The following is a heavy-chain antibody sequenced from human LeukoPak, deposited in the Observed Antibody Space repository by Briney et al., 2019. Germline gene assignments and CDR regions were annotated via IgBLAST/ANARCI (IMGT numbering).Heavy chain of an antibody. CDR1: GGPISSGNSY. V-gene: IGHV4-30-4*01. D-gene: IGHD3-3*01. CDR3: ARDVRFYFDS. CDR2: ISYSGST. Sequence: SQTLPLTCTVSGGPISSGNSYWSSIPQPPGKGLEWIGYISYSGSTYYTPSLKSRVTMSVDTSKNQFSLKLSSVTAADTAMYYCARDVRFYFDSWGQGTLVSVSS. J-gene: IGHJ4*02.